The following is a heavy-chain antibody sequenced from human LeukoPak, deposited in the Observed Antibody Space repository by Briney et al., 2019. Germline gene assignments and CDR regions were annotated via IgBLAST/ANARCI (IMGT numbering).Heavy chain of an antibody. D-gene: IGHD3-10*01. J-gene: IGHJ4*02. Sequence: SETLSLTCTVSGGSISSRTYSSGWIRHPPGKGLEWIGTIYFSGSTYYNPSLKRRVTISVYTSNNQFSLKLSSLTAADTAVYYCARHGSGRDAGLDYWGQGTLVTVSA. V-gene: IGHV4-39*01. CDR3: ARHGSGRDAGLDY. CDR2: IYFSGST. CDR1: GGSISSRTYS.